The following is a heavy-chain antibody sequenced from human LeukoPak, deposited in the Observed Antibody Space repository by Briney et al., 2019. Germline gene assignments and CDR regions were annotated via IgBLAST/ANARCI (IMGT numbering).Heavy chain of an antibody. J-gene: IGHJ4*02. CDR3: ARGGYGAHMG. V-gene: IGHV3-7*01. Sequence: GGSLRLSCAASGFTFSTYWMSWVRQAPGKGLEWVAIIKEDGSEKYYMNSVKGRFTISRDNAKNTVSLQMSSLRAEDTALYYCARGGYGAHMGWGQGTLVTVSS. CDR2: IKEDGSEK. D-gene: IGHD4-17*01. CDR1: GFTFSTYW.